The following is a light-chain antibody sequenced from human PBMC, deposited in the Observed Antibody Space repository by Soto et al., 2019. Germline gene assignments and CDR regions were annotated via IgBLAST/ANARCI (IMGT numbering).Light chain of an antibody. CDR2: DVT. Sequence: QSVLTQPSSVSGSPGQSITISCTGTSSDVGGFNYVSWYQQHPGKAPKLMIYDVTNRPSGVSYRFSGSKSGTTASLTISGLQAEDGAEYYCNSYTSSSTYVFGTGTKVTVL. CDR3: NSYTSSSTYV. J-gene: IGLJ1*01. CDR1: SSDVGGFNY. V-gene: IGLV2-14*03.